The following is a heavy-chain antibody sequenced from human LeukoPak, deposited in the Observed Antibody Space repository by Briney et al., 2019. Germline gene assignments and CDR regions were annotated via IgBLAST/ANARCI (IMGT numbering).Heavy chain of an antibody. CDR3: ARQIAVAGFDY. Sequence: PGRSLRLSCAASGFTFSSYGMHWVRQAPGKGLEWVAVIWYDGSNKYYADSVKGRLTISRDNSKNTLYLQMNSLRAEDTAVYYCARQIAVAGFDYWGQGTLVTVSS. D-gene: IGHD6-19*01. V-gene: IGHV3-33*01. J-gene: IGHJ4*02. CDR2: IWYDGSNK. CDR1: GFTFSSYG.